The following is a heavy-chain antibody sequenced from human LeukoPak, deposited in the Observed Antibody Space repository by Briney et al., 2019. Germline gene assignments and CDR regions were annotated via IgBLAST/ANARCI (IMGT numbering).Heavy chain of an antibody. V-gene: IGHV3-23*01. CDR3: AKQMVERPHYYYMDV. J-gene: IGHJ6*03. Sequence: GGSLRLSCTASGFNFNNYHMTWVRQAPGEGLEWVSIITFSGDTAYYADSVKGRFTISRDNSKNTLFLQMNSLRPEDTALYYCAKQMVERPHYYYMDVWGKGTTVTVSS. CDR2: ITFSGDTA. CDR1: GFNFNNYH. D-gene: IGHD2-15*01.